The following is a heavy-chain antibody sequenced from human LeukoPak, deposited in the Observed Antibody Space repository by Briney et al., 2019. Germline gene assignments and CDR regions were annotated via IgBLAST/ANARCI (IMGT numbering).Heavy chain of an antibody. D-gene: IGHD3-9*01. CDR2: INAGNGNT. CDR1: GYTFTSYA. CDR3: ARLDILTGYYIDY. Sequence: ALVKVSCKASGYTFTSYAMHWVRQAPGQRLEWMGWINAGNGNTKYSQKFQGRVTITRDTSASTAYMELSSLRSEDTAVYYCARLDILTGYYIDYWGQGTLVTVSS. J-gene: IGHJ4*02. V-gene: IGHV1-3*01.